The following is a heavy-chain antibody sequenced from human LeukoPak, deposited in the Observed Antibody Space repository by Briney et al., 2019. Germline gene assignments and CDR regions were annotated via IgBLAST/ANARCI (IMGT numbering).Heavy chain of an antibody. V-gene: IGHV4-34*01. CDR3: ARERVAPLLGIDY. J-gene: IGHJ4*02. D-gene: IGHD3-3*01. CDR2: INHSGST. Sequence: IRQPPGXXXEWIGEINHSGSTNYNPSLKSRVTISVDTSKNQFSLKLSSVTAADTAVYYCARERVAPLLGIDYWGQGTLVTVSS.